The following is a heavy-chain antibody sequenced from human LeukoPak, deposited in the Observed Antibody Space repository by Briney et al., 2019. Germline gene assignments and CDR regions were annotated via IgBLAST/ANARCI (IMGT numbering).Heavy chain of an antibody. D-gene: IGHD2-15*01. Sequence: GRSLRLSCAASGFTFSSYAMHWVRQAPGKGLEWVAVISYDGSNKYYADSVKGRFTISRDNSKNTLYLQVNSLRAEDTAVYYCAKQDAFVVVVAAVDYWGQGTLVTVSS. J-gene: IGHJ4*02. CDR1: GFTFSSYA. V-gene: IGHV3-30-3*01. CDR3: AKQDAFVVVVAAVDY. CDR2: ISYDGSNK.